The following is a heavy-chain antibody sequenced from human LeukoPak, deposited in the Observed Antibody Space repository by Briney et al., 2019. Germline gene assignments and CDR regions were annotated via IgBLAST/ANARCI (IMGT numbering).Heavy chain of an antibody. D-gene: IGHD5-12*01. J-gene: IGHJ4*02. CDR1: GFTFYDYA. Sequence: GGPLRLSCAASGFTFYDYAMHWVRHAPGKGLEGVSLFSRSGVSTYSADSVNLRFTTSRDNSKNSLYLQMNSLRTEDTALYYCAKLGNSGYDFLSFYYWGQGTLVTVSS. V-gene: IGHV3-43*02. CDR2: FSRSGVST. CDR3: AKLGNSGYDFLSFYY.